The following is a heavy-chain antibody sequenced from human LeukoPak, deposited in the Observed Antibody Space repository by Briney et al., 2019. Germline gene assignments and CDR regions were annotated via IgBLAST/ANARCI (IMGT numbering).Heavy chain of an antibody. J-gene: IGHJ3*02. CDR3: AREGVGPTDDAFDI. CDR2: IHYSGNT. CDR1: GGSISSSNW. D-gene: IGHD1-26*01. V-gene: IGHV4-4*02. Sequence: SETLSLTCAVSGGSISSSNWWSWVRQPPGKGLEWIGYIHYSGNTNYNASLKSRATISVDTSKHQFSLKLSSVTAADTAVYYCAREGVGPTDDAFDIWGQGTMVTIS.